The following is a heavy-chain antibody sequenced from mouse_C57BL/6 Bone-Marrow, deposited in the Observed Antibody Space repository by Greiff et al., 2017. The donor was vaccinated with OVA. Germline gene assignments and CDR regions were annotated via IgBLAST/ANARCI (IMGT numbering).Heavy chain of an antibody. D-gene: IGHD1-1*01. J-gene: IGHJ1*03. CDR3: ARPLTTVVATDWYFDV. CDR2: IYPSDSET. Sequence: QVQLQQSGAELVRPGSSVKLSCKASGYTFTSYWMDWVKQRPGQGLEWIGNIYPSDSETHYNQKFKDKATLTVDKSSSTAYMQLSSLTSEDSAVYYCARPLTTVVATDWYFDVWGTGTTVTVSS. CDR1: GYTFTSYW. V-gene: IGHV1-61*01.